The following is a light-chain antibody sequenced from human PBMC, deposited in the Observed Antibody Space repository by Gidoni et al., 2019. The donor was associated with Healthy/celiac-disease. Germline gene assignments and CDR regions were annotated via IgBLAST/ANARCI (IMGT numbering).Light chain of an antibody. J-gene: IGKJ1*01. CDR1: QSVSSN. CDR3: QQYNNWLRT. Sequence: DIVMTQSPATLSVSPVERATLSCRASQSVSSNLAWYQQQPGQAPRLLIYGASTRATGIPARFSGSGSGKEFTLTISSLQSEDFAVYYCQQYNNWLRTFGQGTKVEIK. V-gene: IGKV3-15*01. CDR2: GAS.